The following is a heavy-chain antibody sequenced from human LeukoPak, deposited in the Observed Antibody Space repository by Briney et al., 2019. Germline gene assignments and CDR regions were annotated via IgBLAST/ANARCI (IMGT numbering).Heavy chain of an antibody. D-gene: IGHD3-10*02. J-gene: IGHJ3*02. CDR3: ARGDVDPYVFDI. V-gene: IGHV4-34*01. CDR1: GGSFSRYY. Sequence: SETLSLTCAVYGGSFSRYYWNWIRQPPGKGLEWIGEINHSESTNYNPSLKSRVTISVDTSKNQFSLKVNSVIAADTAVYYCARGDVDPYVFDIWGQGTMVTVSS. CDR2: INHSEST.